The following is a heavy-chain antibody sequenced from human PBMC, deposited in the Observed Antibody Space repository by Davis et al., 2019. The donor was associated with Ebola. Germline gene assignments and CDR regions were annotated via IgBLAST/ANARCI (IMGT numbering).Heavy chain of an antibody. CDR1: GYTFTGYY. V-gene: IGHV1-2*02. D-gene: IGHD1-1*01. CDR3: ARDFAEHWTFDY. CDR2: INPNSGGT. Sequence: ASVKVSCKASGYTFTGYYMHWVRQAPGQGLEWMGWINPNSGGTKDAQKFQGRVTMTRDASTSTDSMELSSLRSEDTAVYYWARDFAEHWTFDYWGQGTLVTVSS. J-gene: IGHJ4*02.